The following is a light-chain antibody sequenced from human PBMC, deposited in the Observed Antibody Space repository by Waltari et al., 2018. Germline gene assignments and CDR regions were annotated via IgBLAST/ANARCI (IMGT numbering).Light chain of an antibody. J-gene: IGLJ3*02. CDR2: EVN. CDR3: SSWTGSPV. CDR1: NSDFGSYNR. V-gene: IGLV2-18*02. Sequence: QSALTQPPSVSGSPGQTVTITCTGTNSDFGSYNRVSWYQKPPGTAPKLVIYEVNNRPSGVPVRCSGSKSGNTASLTISGLQAEDEADYYCSSWTGSPVFGGGTKLTVL.